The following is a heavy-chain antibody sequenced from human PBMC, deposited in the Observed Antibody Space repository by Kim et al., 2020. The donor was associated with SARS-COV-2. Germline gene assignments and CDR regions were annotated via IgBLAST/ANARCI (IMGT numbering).Heavy chain of an antibody. CDR2: ISSSIDYT. Sequence: GGSLRLSCAASGFTFSDYYMSWIRQAPGKGLEWVSYISSSIDYTNYADSLKGRFTISRDNAKNSLYLQMNSLRADDTAVYYCARVSLGISSWYYFDYWGQGPLVTVSS. V-gene: IGHV3-11*05. J-gene: IGHJ4*02. CDR1: GFTFSDYY. D-gene: IGHD6-13*01. CDR3: ARVSLGISSWYYFDY.